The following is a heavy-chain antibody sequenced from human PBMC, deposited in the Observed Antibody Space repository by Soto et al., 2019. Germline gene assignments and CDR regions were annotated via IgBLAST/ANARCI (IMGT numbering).Heavy chain of an antibody. D-gene: IGHD1-1*01. CDR2: IIPIFVTA. Sequence: QVQLVQSGAEVKKPGSSVKVSCKASGGTFSSYAISWVLQATGQGLEWMGGIIPIFVTANYAQKFQGRVTITADKSPSTADMELSSLRSEDTAVYYCAREGSGGIFEYWGQGTLVTVSS. J-gene: IGHJ4*02. V-gene: IGHV1-69*06. CDR1: GGTFSSYA. CDR3: AREGSGGIFEY.